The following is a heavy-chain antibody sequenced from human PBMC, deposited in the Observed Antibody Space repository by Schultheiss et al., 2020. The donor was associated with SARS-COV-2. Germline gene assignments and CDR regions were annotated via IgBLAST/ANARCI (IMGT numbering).Heavy chain of an antibody. J-gene: IGHJ6*02. Sequence: ASVKVSCKASGYTFTSYDINWVRQATGQGLEWMGWMNPNSGNTGYAQKLQGRVTMTTDTSTSTAYMELRSLRSDDTAVYYCARGLPTTVTTHEADVWGQGTTVTVSS. CDR3: ARGLPTTVTTHEADV. D-gene: IGHD4-17*01. CDR2: MNPNSGNT. V-gene: IGHV1-8*01. CDR1: GYTFTSYD.